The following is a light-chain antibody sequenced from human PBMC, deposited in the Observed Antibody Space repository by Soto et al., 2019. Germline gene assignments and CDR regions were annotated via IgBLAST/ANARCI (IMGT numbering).Light chain of an antibody. CDR1: QSISSW. CDR2: DAS. V-gene: IGKV1-5*01. CDR3: QQYNSYSEA. Sequence: DIQMTQSPSTLSASVGYRFTITCRASQSISSWLAWYQQKPGKAPKLLIYDASSLESGVPSRFSGSGSGTEFTLTISSLQPDDFATYYCQQYNSYSEAFGQGTQVDI. J-gene: IGKJ1*01.